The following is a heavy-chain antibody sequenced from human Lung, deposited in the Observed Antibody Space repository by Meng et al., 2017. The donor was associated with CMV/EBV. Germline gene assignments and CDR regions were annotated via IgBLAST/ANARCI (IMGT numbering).Heavy chain of an antibody. CDR3: ARDRYFDWLGDAFVI. Sequence: GEXXKISCAASGFTFSSYWMSWVRQAPGKGLEWVANIKQDGSEKYYVDSVKGRFTISRDNAKNSLYLQMNSLRAEDTAVYYCARDRYFDWLGDAFVIWGQAXM. CDR1: GFTFSSYW. CDR2: IKQDGSEK. V-gene: IGHV3-7*01. D-gene: IGHD3-9*01. J-gene: IGHJ3*02.